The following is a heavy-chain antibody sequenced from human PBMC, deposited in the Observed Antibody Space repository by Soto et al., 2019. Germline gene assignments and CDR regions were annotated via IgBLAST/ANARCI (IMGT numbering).Heavy chain of an antibody. V-gene: IGHV3-11*04. Sequence: GGSLRLSCAASGFTFSDYYMSWIRQAPGKGLEWVSYISSSGSTIYYADSVKGRFTISRDNAKNSLYLQMNSLGAEDTAVYFCAKDRSGSWTLDYWGQGTLVTVSS. CDR1: GFTFSDYY. D-gene: IGHD6-13*01. J-gene: IGHJ4*02. CDR2: ISSSGSTI. CDR3: AKDRSGSWTLDY.